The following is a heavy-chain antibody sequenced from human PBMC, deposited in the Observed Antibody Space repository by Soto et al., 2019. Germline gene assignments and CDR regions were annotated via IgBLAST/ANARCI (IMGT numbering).Heavy chain of an antibody. CDR3: ARSGSAPGLFAY. CDR2: ISISSSSK. J-gene: IGHJ4*02. V-gene: IGHV3-48*01. D-gene: IGHD6-13*01. Sequence: QTGGSLRLSCAASGFTFSSDSMDWVRQAPGKGLEWVSYISISSSSKYYADSVKGRFTISRDNAKNSLYLQMNSLRVEDTAVYYCARSGSAPGLFAYSGQGTPVTVSS. CDR1: GFTFSSDS.